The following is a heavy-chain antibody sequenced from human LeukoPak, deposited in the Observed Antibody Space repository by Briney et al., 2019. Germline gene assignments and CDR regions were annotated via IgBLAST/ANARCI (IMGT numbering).Heavy chain of an antibody. CDR2: IYTSGST. CDR3: ARGGIITMVRGVIRGPNCFDP. Sequence: SETLSLTCTVSGGSISSYYGSWIRQPAGKGLEWIGRIYTSGSTNYNPSLKSRVPMSVDTSKNQFSLKLSSVTAADTELYYRARGGIITMVRGVIRGPNCFDPWGQGTLVTVSS. D-gene: IGHD3-10*01. CDR1: GGSISSYY. J-gene: IGHJ5*02. V-gene: IGHV4-4*07.